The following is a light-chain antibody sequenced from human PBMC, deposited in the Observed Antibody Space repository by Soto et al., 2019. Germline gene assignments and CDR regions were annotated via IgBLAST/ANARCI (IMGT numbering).Light chain of an antibody. CDR1: SSDVGGYNY. V-gene: IGLV2-8*01. CDR3: SSYGGSNTVV. J-gene: IGLJ2*01. Sequence: QSALTQPPSASGSPGQSVTISCTASSSDVGGYNYVSWYQQHPGKAPKLMIYEVSQGPSGVPDRLSGSKSGNTASLTVSGLQAEDEADYYCSSYGGSNTVVFGGGTKLTVL. CDR2: EVS.